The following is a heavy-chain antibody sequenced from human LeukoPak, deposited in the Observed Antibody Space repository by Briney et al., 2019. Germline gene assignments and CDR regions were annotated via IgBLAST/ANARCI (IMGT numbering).Heavy chain of an antibody. CDR3: ARGSGGGSSSWYIRFLFDY. J-gene: IGHJ4*02. D-gene: IGHD6-13*01. V-gene: IGHV1-2*04. Sequence: GASVKVSCKASGYTFRSYGITWVRQAPGQGLEWMGWINPNSGGTNYAQKFQGWVTMTRDTSISTAYMELSRLRSDDTAVYYCARGSGGGSSSWYIRFLFDYWGQGTLVTVSS. CDR2: INPNSGGT. CDR1: GYTFRSYG.